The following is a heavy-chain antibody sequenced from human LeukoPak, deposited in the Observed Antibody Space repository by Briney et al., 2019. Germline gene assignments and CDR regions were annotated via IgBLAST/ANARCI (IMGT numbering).Heavy chain of an antibody. Sequence: ASVKVSCKASGYTFASYGISWVRQAPGQGLEWMGWISGDSGHTNYAQKLQGRVNMTTDTFTSTAYMELRRLRSDDTSVYYCARTYYYDKGGYGPLYCWGQGTLVTVSS. V-gene: IGHV1-18*01. J-gene: IGHJ4*02. CDR3: ARTYYYDKGGYGPLYC. D-gene: IGHD3-22*01. CDR1: GYTFASYG. CDR2: ISGDSGHT.